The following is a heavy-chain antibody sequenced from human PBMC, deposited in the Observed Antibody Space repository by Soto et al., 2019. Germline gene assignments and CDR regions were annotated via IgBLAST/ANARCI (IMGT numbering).Heavy chain of an antibody. Sequence: SETLSLTCTVSGGSISSYYWSWIRQPPGKXLEWIGYIYYSGSTNYNPSLKSRVTISVDTSKNQFSLKLSSVTAADTAVYYCARDARVPFYPGPVVQQLVPSHYYYYGMDVWGQGTTVTVSS. D-gene: IGHD6-13*01. CDR3: ARDARVPFYPGPVVQQLVPSHYYYYGMDV. CDR2: IYYSGST. J-gene: IGHJ6*02. CDR1: GGSISSYY. V-gene: IGHV4-59*01.